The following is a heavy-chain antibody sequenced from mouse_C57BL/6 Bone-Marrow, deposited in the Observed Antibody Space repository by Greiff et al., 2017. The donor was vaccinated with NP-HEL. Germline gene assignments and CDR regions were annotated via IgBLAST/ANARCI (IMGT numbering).Heavy chain of an antibody. CDR3: ARYYYGSSYVRYYAIDY. CDR1: GFTFTDYY. D-gene: IGHD1-1*01. CDR2: IRNKANGYTT. V-gene: IGHV7-3*01. J-gene: IGHJ4*01. Sequence: EVHLVESGGGLVQPGGSLSLSCAASGFTFTDYYMSWVRQPPGKALEWLGFIRNKANGYTTEYSASVKGRFTISRDNSQSILYLQMNALRAEDSATYYCARYYYGSSYVRYYAIDYWGQGTSVTVSS.